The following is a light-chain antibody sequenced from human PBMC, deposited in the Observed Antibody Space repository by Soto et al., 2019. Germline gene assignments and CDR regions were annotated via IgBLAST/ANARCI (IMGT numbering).Light chain of an antibody. CDR2: YDS. CDR3: QVWDSSSDHHV. Sequence: SYELTQPPSVSVAPGKTARITCGGNNIGSKSVHWYQQKPGQAPVLVIYYDSDRPSGIPERFSGSNSGNTATLTISRVEAGDGADYYCQVWDSSSDHHVFGTGTKLTVL. J-gene: IGLJ1*01. CDR1: NIGSKS. V-gene: IGLV3-21*04.